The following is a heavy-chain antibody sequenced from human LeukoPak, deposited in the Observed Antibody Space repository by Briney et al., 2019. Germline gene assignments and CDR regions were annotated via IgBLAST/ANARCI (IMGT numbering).Heavy chain of an antibody. CDR1: GGSISSYY. CDR2: IYYSGST. CDR3: ARHRNDFWSGYAYYFDY. J-gene: IGHJ4*02. Sequence: PSETLPLTCTVSGGSISSYYWSWIRQPPGKGLEWIGYIYYSGSTNYNPSLKSRVTISVDTSKNQFSLKLSSVTAADTAVYYCARHRNDFWSGYAYYFDYWGQGTLVTVSS. D-gene: IGHD3-3*01. V-gene: IGHV4-59*08.